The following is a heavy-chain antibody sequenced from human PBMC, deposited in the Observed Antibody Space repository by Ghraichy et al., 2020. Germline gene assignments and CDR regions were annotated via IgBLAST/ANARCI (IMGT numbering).Heavy chain of an antibody. CDR1: GGTFSSYA. Sequence: SVKVSCKASGGTFSSYAISWVRQAPGQGLEWMGRIIPILGIANYAQKFQGRVTITADKSTSTAYMELSSLRSEDTAVYYCAEDIVATIGGGGYFDYWGQGTLVTVSS. J-gene: IGHJ4*02. V-gene: IGHV1-69*04. CDR3: AEDIVATIGGGGYFDY. CDR2: IIPILGIA. D-gene: IGHD5-12*01.